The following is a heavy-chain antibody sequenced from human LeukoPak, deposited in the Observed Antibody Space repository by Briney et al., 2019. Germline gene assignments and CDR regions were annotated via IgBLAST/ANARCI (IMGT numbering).Heavy chain of an antibody. CDR1: GFTFNTYI. V-gene: IGHV3-33*01. Sequence: PGRSLRLSCAASGFTFNTYIMHWVRQAPGKGLEWVALIWFGGGSIYYADSVKGRFTISRDDSKNTLYLQMNSLRAEDTAMYYCATGKTGEPLDYWGQGTLVTVSS. J-gene: IGHJ4*02. D-gene: IGHD7-27*01. CDR2: IWFGGGSI. CDR3: ATGKTGEPLDY.